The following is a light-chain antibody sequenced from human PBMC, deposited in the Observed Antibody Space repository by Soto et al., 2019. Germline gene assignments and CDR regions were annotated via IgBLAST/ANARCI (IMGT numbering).Light chain of an antibody. CDR3: QQYNNWPPNT. CDR2: DAS. Sequence: EIVLTQSPGTLSLSPGERATLSCRASQSVRSFLAWYQQKPGQAPRLLIYDASNRATGIPARFSGSGSGTDFTLTISSLQSEDFAVYYCQQYNNWPPNTFGQGTRLEIK. J-gene: IGKJ5*01. V-gene: IGKV3-11*01. CDR1: QSVRSF.